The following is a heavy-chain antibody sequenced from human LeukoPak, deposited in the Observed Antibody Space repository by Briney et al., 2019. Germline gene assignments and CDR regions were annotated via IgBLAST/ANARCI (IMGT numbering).Heavy chain of an antibody. J-gene: IGHJ4*02. CDR2: IDYRGST. D-gene: IGHD1-1*01. CDR3: ARQRNWNFDY. V-gene: IGHV4-59*08. CDR1: GGSISSYY. Sequence: SETLSLTCTVSGGSISSYYWSWIRQPPGKGLEWIAYIDYRGSTTYNPSLKSRVTISVDTSKNQFSLKLSSVTAADTAVYYCARQRNWNFDYWGQGTLVTVSS.